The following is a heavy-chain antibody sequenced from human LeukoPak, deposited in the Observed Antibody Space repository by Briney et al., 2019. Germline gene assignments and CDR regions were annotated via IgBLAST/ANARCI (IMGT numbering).Heavy chain of an antibody. J-gene: IGHJ3*02. D-gene: IGHD3-16*02. CDR1: GYTFTSYY. CDR3: LGGSFRLAFDI. CDR2: INPSGGST. V-gene: IGHV1-46*01. Sequence: ASVKVSCKASGYTFTSYYMHWVRQAPGQGLEWMGIINPSGGSTSYAQKFQGRVTMTRDMSTSTVYMELSSLRSEDTAVYYCLGGSFRLAFDIWGQGTMVTVSS.